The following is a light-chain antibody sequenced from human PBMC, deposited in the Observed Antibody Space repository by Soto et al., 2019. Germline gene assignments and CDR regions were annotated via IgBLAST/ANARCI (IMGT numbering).Light chain of an antibody. J-gene: IGKJ1*01. Sequence: EIVMTQSPGNLSVSPGERAALSCRASQSVSSDLAWYQQKPGQAPRLLIYDASTRASGIPARFSGSGSGTEFTLTISSLQSEDFGVYYCQHYKNWPPWTFGQGTKVDIK. CDR3: QHYKNWPPWT. CDR2: DAS. CDR1: QSVSSD. V-gene: IGKV3-15*01.